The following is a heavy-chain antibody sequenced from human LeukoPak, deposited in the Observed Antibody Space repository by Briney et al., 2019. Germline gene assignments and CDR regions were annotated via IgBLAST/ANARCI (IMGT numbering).Heavy chain of an antibody. CDR3: ASGIAASGTPDH. CDR2: ISGSGSPI. J-gene: IGHJ4*02. V-gene: IGHV3-48*04. Sequence: PGRSLRLSCAASGFTFSNYGMNWVRQALGKGLEWVSHISGSGSPIYYADSVKGRFTISRDNAKNSLYLQMNSLRAEDTAMYYCASGIAASGTPDHWGQGTLVTVSS. D-gene: IGHD6-13*01. CDR1: GFTFSNYG.